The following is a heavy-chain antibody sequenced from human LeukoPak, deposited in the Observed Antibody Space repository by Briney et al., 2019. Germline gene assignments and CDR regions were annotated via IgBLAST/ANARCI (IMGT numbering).Heavy chain of an antibody. CDR2: IYTGGST. CDR1: GFTVSSNY. CDR3: AVTMVRGGLHGMDV. V-gene: IGHV3-53*01. J-gene: IGHJ6*02. Sequence: GGSLRLSCAASGFTVSSNYMSWVRQAPGKGLEWVSVIYTGGSTYYADSVKDRFTVSRDNSKNTLYLQMNSLRVEDTAVYYWAVTMVRGGLHGMDVWGQGTTVTVSS. D-gene: IGHD3-10*01.